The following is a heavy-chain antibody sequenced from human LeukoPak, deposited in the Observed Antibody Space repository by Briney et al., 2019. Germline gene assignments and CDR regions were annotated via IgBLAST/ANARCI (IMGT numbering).Heavy chain of an antibody. Sequence: GGSLRLSCAASAFTFSSYSMNWVRQAPGKGLEWVSYISSSSSTIYYADSVKGRFTISRDNAKNSLYLQMNSLRAEDTAVYYCAGNSGSYYSDWFDPWGQGTLVTVSS. CDR1: AFTFSSYS. J-gene: IGHJ5*02. D-gene: IGHD1-26*01. V-gene: IGHV3-48*01. CDR2: ISSSSSTI. CDR3: AGNSGSYYSDWFDP.